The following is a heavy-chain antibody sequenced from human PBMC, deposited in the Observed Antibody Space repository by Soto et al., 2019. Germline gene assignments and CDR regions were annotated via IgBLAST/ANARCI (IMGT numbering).Heavy chain of an antibody. CDR3: TRGGPADRWGFDN. D-gene: IGHD6-25*01. V-gene: IGHV1-3*01. CDR2: INAGDGNT. J-gene: IGHJ5*02. Sequence: QVHLVQSGADVKKPGASVHVSCKASRYTFTNYVIHWVRLAPGERLEWMGWINAGDGNTRYSQKFQDRVTITMDTYSSTVYMKLTSLTSDDTAVYYCTRGGPADRWGFDNWGQGTLVTASS. CDR1: RYTFTNYV.